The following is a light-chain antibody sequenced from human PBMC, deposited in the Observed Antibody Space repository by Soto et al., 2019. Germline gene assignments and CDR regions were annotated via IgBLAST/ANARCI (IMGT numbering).Light chain of an antibody. Sequence: VMRQSPATLSFSAWDGATLSCRASQGIGDTLAWYQHKTGQTPRLLIYDTSTRATGVPARLSGSRSGTEFNLTINRLQSEDFAVYYCQSYNNWPLTLGGGTKVDIK. J-gene: IGKJ4*01. CDR3: QSYNNWPLT. CDR1: QGIGDT. CDR2: DTS. V-gene: IGKV3-15*01.